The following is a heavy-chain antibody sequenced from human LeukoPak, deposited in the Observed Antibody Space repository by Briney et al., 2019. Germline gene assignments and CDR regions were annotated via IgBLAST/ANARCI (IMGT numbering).Heavy chain of an antibody. J-gene: IGHJ4*02. CDR1: GGTFSSYA. CDR3: ARDHDEGSSPYYFDY. D-gene: IGHD6-6*01. V-gene: IGHV1-18*01. Sequence: ASVKVSCKASGGTFSSYAISWVRQAPGQGLEWMGWISAYNGNTNYAQKLQGRVTMTTDTSTSTAYMELRSLRSDDTAVYYRARDHDEGSSPYYFDYWGQGTLVTVSS. CDR2: ISAYNGNT.